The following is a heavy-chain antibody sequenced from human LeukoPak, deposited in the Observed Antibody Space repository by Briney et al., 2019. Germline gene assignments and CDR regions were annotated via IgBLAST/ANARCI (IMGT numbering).Heavy chain of an antibody. CDR1: GYTFTSYN. CDR3: ARDIAGGWNYFDY. J-gene: IGHJ4*02. D-gene: IGHD1-14*01. V-gene: IGHV1-46*01. CDR2: INPTGGST. Sequence: ASVKVSCKASGYTFTSYNIHWVRQAPGQGPEWMGIINPTGGSTGYAQKFQGRVTMTRDTSTSTVYMEMSSLRSEDTAVYYCARDIAGGWNYFDYWGQGTLVTVSS.